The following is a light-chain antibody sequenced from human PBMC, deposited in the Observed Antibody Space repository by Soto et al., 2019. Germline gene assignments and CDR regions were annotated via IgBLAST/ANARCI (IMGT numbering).Light chain of an antibody. CDR3: SSYTSPSTPYV. Sequence: QSVLTQPASVSGSPGQSITISCTGTSSDVGGYNYVSWYQQHPGKAPKLMIYEVSTRPSGVSNRFSGSKSGNTASLTISGLQAEDESDYYCSSYTSPSTPYVFGTGTKLTVL. J-gene: IGLJ1*01. V-gene: IGLV2-14*01. CDR2: EVS. CDR1: SSDVGGYNY.